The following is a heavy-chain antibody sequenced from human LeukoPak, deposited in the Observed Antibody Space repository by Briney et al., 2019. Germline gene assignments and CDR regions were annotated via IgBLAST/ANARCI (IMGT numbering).Heavy chain of an antibody. CDR1: GYSISSSYY. D-gene: IGHD6-13*01. CDR3: ARRWAAAGKGWFDP. V-gene: IGHV4-59*08. Sequence: SETLSLTCTVSGYSISSSYYWSWIQPPPGKGLEWIGYIYYSGSTNYNPSLKSRVTISVDTSKNQFSLKLSSVTAADTAVYYCARRWAAAGKGWFDPWGQGTLVTVSS. CDR2: IYYSGST. J-gene: IGHJ5*02.